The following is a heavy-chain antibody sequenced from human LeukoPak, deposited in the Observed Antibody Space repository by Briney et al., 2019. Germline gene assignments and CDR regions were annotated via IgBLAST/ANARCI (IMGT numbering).Heavy chain of an antibody. V-gene: IGHV3-73*01. Sequence: QPGGSLKLSCAASGFTFSGYALHWVRQASGKGLEWIGRTTTTSNSYAAPYSASVRGRFIISTDDSKKTAYLQMDRLKTEDTAVYFCATPNLKQIWLGNDALDIWGQGTMVTVSS. CDR2: TTTTSNSYAA. J-gene: IGHJ3*02. CDR3: ATPNLKQIWLGNDALDI. D-gene: IGHD5-18*01. CDR1: GFTFSGYA.